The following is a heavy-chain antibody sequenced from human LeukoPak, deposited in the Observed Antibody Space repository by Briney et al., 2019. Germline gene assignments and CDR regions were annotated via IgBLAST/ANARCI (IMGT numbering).Heavy chain of an antibody. J-gene: IGHJ4*02. CDR3: ARDPLVGSGSHMDY. D-gene: IGHD3-10*01. CDR2: MNPISGNT. CDR1: GYTFTTHD. Sequence: ASVRVSCKAFGYTFTTHDISWVRQAPGQGLEWMGWMNPISGNTGFAQKFQGRVTITRDTSATTAYMELSSLRSEDTAVYYCARDPLVGSGSHMDYWGQGTLVTVSS. V-gene: IGHV1-8*03.